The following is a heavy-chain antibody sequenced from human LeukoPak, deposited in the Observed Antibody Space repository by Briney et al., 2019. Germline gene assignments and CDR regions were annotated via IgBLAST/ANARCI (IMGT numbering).Heavy chain of an antibody. CDR1: GFTFSSYG. V-gene: IGHV3-30*18. Sequence: PGRSLRLSCAASGFTFSSYGMHWVRQAPGKGLEWVAVISYDGSNKYYADSVKGRFTISRDNSKNTLYLQMNSLRAEDTAVYYCAKDLYHSSGWYDLFDYWGQGTLVTVSS. J-gene: IGHJ4*02. CDR2: ISYDGSNK. CDR3: AKDLYHSSGWYDLFDY. D-gene: IGHD6-19*01.